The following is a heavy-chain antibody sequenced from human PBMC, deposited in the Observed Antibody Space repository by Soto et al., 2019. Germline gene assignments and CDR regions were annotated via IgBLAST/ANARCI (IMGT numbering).Heavy chain of an antibody. J-gene: IGHJ4*02. CDR3: AKARTDGIAAAGDY. CDR1: GFTFSSYG. CDR2: ISYDGSNK. D-gene: IGHD6-13*01. Sequence: PGGSLRLSCAASGFTFSSYGMHWVRQAPGKGLEWVAVISYDGSNKYYADSVKGRFTISRDNSKNTLYLQMNSLRAEDTAVYYCAKARTDGIAAAGDYWGQGTPVTVSS. V-gene: IGHV3-30*18.